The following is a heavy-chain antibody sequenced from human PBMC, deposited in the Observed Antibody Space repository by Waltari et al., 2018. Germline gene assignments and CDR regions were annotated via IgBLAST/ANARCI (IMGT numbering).Heavy chain of an antibody. V-gene: IGHV4-4*07. Sequence: QVQLQESGPGLVKPSETLSLTCTVSGGSISSYYWSWIRQPAGKGLEWIGRIYTSGSTNYNPSLKSRVTMSVDTSKNQCSLKLSSVTAADTAVYYCARGRTPPGIAAAGSWYFDLWGRGTLVTVSS. CDR1: GGSISSYY. J-gene: IGHJ2*01. D-gene: IGHD6-13*01. CDR2: IYTSGST. CDR3: ARGRTPPGIAAAGSWYFDL.